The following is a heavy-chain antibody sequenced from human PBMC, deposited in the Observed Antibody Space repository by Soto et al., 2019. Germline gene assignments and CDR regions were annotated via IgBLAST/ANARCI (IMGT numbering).Heavy chain of an antibody. Sequence: SQTLSLTCAISGDSVSSNSAAWNWIRQSPSRGLEWLGRPYYRSKWYNDYAVSVKSRITINPDTSKNQFSMQLKSVPPEDTAVYYCASDKVNWNYFYYCGLNFCGQLTTVIFSS. CDR3: ASDKVNWNYFYYCGLNF. V-gene: IGHV6-1*01. CDR1: GDSVSSNSAA. D-gene: IGHD1-20*01. CDR2: PYYRSKWYN. J-gene: IGHJ6*02.